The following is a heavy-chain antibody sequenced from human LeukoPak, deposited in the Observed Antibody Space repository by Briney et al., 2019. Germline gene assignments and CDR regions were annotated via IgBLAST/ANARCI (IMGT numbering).Heavy chain of an antibody. CDR1: GGSFSGYY. CDR2: INHSGST. D-gene: IGHD1-26*01. V-gene: IGHV4-34*01. Sequence: SETLSLTCAVYGGSFSGYYWSWIRQPPGKGLEWIGEINHSGSTNYNPSLKSRVTISVDTSKNQFSLKLSSVTAADTAVYYCARRSGTYHAFDIWGQGTMVTVSS. J-gene: IGHJ3*02. CDR3: ARRSGTYHAFDI.